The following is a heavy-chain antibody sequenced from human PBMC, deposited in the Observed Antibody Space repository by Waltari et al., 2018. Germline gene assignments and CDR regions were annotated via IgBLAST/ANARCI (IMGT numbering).Heavy chain of an antibody. CDR2: FANYGSIT. CDR1: GFTFENFW. J-gene: IGHJ4*02. D-gene: IGHD2-2*01. Sequence: EVQLVESGGGLVQPGGSLRLSCAASGFTFENFWMHWVRQVPGKGLVWVSRFANYGSITTYADSVEGRFTISRDNAKNTLYLQMNSLTVADTALYYCALDLGGYAGSWGQGTMVTVSS. CDR3: ALDLGGYAGS. V-gene: IGHV3-74*01.